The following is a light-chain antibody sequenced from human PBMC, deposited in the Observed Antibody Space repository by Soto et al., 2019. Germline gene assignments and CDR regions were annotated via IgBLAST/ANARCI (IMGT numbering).Light chain of an antibody. V-gene: IGLV2-14*03. CDR2: DVS. CDR1: SSDVGGYNY. Sequence: ISCTETSSDVGGYNYVSWYQQHPGKAPKLMIYDVSDRPSGVSNRFSASKSGNTASLTISGLQAEDEADYYCCSYTSSSTPWVFGTGTKVTVL. CDR3: CSYTSSSTPWV. J-gene: IGLJ1*01.